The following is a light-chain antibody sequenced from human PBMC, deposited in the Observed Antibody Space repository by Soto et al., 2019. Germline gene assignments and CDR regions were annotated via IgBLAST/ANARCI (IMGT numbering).Light chain of an antibody. V-gene: IGKV1-5*03. Sequence: DIRMTQSPSTLSASVGDRVTITCRASQNIITYLAWYQQKPGKAPKFLIYQASSLQSGVPSRFSGSGSETEFTLTISSLQPDDFATYYCQQYQSYPITFGGGTKVEIK. CDR2: QAS. J-gene: IGKJ4*01. CDR1: QNIITY. CDR3: QQYQSYPIT.